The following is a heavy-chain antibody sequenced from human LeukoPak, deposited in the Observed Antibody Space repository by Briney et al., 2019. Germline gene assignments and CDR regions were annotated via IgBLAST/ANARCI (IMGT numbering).Heavy chain of an antibody. Sequence: NPSETLSLTCTVSGNSISSGDYYWGWIRQPPGKGLEWIGSVYYSGTTSKKPSLKSRVTISVDMSKNHFSLRLSSVTAADTAVYYCARGTLYSGWSYYFDYWGQGTLVRVSS. V-gene: IGHV4-39*07. CDR3: ARGTLYSGWSYYFDY. CDR1: GNSISSGDYY. D-gene: IGHD6-19*01. J-gene: IGHJ4*02. CDR2: VYYSGTT.